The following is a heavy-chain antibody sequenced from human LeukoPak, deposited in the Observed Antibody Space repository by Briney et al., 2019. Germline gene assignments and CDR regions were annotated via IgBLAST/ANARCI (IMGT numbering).Heavy chain of an antibody. D-gene: IGHD2-2*01. CDR2: ITSSSSNK. Sequence: GGSLRLSCTASGFTFSSYAMNWVRQAPGKGLEWVSYITSSSSNKYYADSVKGRFTISRDNAKNSLYLQMNSLRDEDTAVYYCARDQQYAFDIWGQGTMVTVSS. V-gene: IGHV3-48*02. J-gene: IGHJ3*02. CDR1: GFTFSSYA. CDR3: ARDQQYAFDI.